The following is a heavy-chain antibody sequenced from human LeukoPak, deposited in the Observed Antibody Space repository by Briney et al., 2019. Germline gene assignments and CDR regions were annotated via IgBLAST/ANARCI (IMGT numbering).Heavy chain of an antibody. V-gene: IGHV4-59*01. CDR2: IFHSGNT. D-gene: IGHD5-18*01. Sequence: SEPLSLTCTVSGGSISYYYWSWIRQPPGKGLEWIGYIFHSGNTHYNPSLESRVTLSVDTSKNRFSLKLSSVTAADTAVYYCARDRGYSYYFDYWGQGALVSVSS. CDR1: GGSISYYY. J-gene: IGHJ4*02. CDR3: ARDRGYSYYFDY.